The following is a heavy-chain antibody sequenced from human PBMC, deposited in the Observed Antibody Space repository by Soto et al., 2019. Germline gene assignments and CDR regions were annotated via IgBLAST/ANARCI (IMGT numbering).Heavy chain of an antibody. CDR1: AFTFNYAW. CDR2: IKSKTDGETT. Sequence: GGSLRLSCEASAFTFNYAWMSWVRQAPGKGLEWVGRIKSKTDGETTDYATSVKGRFTISRDDSKNSLYLQMNSLKVEDTAMYYCATDRLQSNGWLIDSWGQGTLVTVSS. J-gene: IGHJ4*02. V-gene: IGHV3-15*07. CDR3: ATDRLQSNGWLIDS. D-gene: IGHD6-19*01.